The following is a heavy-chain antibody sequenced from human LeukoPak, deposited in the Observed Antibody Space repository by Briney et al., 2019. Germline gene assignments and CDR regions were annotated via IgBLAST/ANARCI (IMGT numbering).Heavy chain of an antibody. CDR2: INPKSGGT. CDR3: ARGRDMISFGGIIAPFKY. CDR1: GYTFTDYY. J-gene: IGHJ4*02. Sequence: ASVKVSCEASGYTFTDYYMHWVRQAPGQGLEWVGWINPKSGGTNYAQKFKGRVTMTRDTSITTVYMELSSLRSDDTAVYYCARGRDMISFGGIIAPFKYWGQGTLVTASS. D-gene: IGHD3-16*02. V-gene: IGHV1-2*02.